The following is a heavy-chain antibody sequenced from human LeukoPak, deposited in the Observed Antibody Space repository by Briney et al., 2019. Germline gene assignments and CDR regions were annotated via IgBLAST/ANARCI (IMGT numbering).Heavy chain of an antibody. CDR1: GGSISSSSYY. V-gene: IGHV4-39*01. D-gene: IGHD6-19*01. J-gene: IGHJ4*02. CDR2: IYYSGST. Sequence: SETLSLTCTVSGGSISSSSYYWAWLRQPPGKGLEWIGSIYYSGSTYYNPSLKSRVTISVDTSKNQFSLKLTSVTAADTAVYFCARTYSSGWYPKRWGQGTLVTVSS. CDR3: ARTYSSGWYPKR.